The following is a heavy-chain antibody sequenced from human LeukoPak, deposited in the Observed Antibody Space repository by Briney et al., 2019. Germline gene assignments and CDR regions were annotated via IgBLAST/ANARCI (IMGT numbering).Heavy chain of an antibody. J-gene: IGHJ4*02. V-gene: IGHV3-21*01. CDR3: ARGPTVTTDY. Sequence: GGSLRLSCAASGFTFSSYSMNWVRQAPGKGLQWVSSISSSSSYIYYADSVKGRFTISRDNAKNSLYLQMNSLRAEDTAVYYCARGPTVTTDYWGQGTLVTVSS. CDR1: GFTFSSYS. CDR2: ISSSSSYI. D-gene: IGHD4-17*01.